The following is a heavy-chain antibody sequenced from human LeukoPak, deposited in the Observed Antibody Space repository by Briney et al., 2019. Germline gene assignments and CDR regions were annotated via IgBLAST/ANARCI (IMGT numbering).Heavy chain of an antibody. V-gene: IGHV1-2*02. J-gene: IGHJ5*02. CDR2: INPKSGGT. Sequence: GASVKVSCKASGYTSTGYYMHWVRQAPGQGLEWMGWINPKSGGTKYAQKFQGRVSMTRDTSISTGYMELSRLRSDDTAVYFCARDVGHDNNGYRGCFDPWGQGTLVTVSS. CDR1: GYTSTGYY. CDR3: ARDVGHDNNGYRGCFDP. D-gene: IGHD3-16*02.